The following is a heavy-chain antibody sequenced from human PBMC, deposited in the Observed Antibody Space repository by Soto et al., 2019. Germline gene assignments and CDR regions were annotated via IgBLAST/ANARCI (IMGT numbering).Heavy chain of an antibody. CDR1: GGSVSSGSYY. CDR2: IYYSGST. Sequence: SETLSLTCTVSGGSVSSGSYYWSRIRQPPGKGLEWIGYIYYSGSTNYNPSLKSRVTISVDTSKNQFSLKLSSVTAADTAVYYCARVGPRYSGSYLDYWGQGILVTVS. CDR3: ARVGPRYSGSYLDY. V-gene: IGHV4-61*01. J-gene: IGHJ4*02. D-gene: IGHD1-26*01.